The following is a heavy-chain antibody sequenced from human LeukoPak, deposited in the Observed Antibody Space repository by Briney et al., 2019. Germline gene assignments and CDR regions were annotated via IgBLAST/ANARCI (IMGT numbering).Heavy chain of an antibody. V-gene: IGHV4-39*07. D-gene: IGHD3-16*02. J-gene: IGHJ4*02. CDR2: IYYTGST. CDR3: ARLRFGGVLGHFDY. Sequence: SETLSLTCTVSGGSISSGGYYWSCIRQPPGKGLEWIGSIYYTGSTYYNPSLKSRVTISVDTSKNQFSLKLSSVTAADTAVYYCARLRFGGVLGHFDYWGQGTLVTVSS. CDR1: GGSISSGGYY.